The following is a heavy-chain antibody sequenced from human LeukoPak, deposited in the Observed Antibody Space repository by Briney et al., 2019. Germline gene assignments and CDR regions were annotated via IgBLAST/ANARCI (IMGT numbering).Heavy chain of an antibody. J-gene: IGHJ4*02. Sequence: GGSLRLSCAASGFTLSNYWMHWVRQAPGKGLVWVSRISSDGSSTAYADSVKGRFTISRDNTKNTLYLQMSSLRADDTAVYYCARGYHYGSDYWGQGTLVTVSS. D-gene: IGHD3-10*01. V-gene: IGHV3-74*01. CDR3: ARGYHYGSDY. CDR1: GFTLSNYW. CDR2: ISSDGSST.